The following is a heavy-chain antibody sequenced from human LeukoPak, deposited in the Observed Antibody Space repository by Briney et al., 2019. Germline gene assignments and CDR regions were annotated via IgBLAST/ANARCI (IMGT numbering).Heavy chain of an antibody. J-gene: IGHJ4*02. V-gene: IGHV3-43*02. CDR1: GFTFDDYT. D-gene: IGHD6-13*01. Sequence: PVGSLRLSCAASGFTFDDYTMHWVRQAPGKGLEWVSLISGDGGSTYYADSVKGRFTISRDNSKNSLYLQMNSLRTEDTALYYCAKIAAAGWYYFDYWGQGTLVTVSS. CDR2: ISGDGGST. CDR3: AKIAAAGWYYFDY.